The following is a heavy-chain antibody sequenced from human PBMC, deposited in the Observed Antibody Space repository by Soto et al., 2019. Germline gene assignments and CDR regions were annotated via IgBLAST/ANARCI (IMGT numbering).Heavy chain of an antibody. CDR3: ARGSLNAVWYFDL. V-gene: IGHV4-31*03. J-gene: IGHJ2*01. Sequence: QVQLQESGPGLVKPSQTLSLTCSVSGGSISSNSNRWSWIRQHPGQGLEWIGYISNSGATYYNPSRKSRVAISADTSKNQFSLNLNSVTAADTAVYYCARGSLNAVWYFDLWGRGTQVTVSS. CDR1: GGSISSNSNR. D-gene: IGHD2-8*01. CDR2: ISNSGAT.